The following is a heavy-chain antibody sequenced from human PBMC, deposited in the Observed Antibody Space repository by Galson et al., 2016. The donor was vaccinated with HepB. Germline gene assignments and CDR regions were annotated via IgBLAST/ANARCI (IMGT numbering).Heavy chain of an antibody. V-gene: IGHV3-30-3*01. CDR3: ARAPLEMATIQRGYFDY. CDR1: GFTFSDWD. J-gene: IGHJ4*02. Sequence: SLRLSCAVSGFTFSDWDFHWVRQAPGKGLEWVAVISFDGSNKYYADSVKGRFTISRDNSKNTLYLQMNSLRAEDTAVYYCARAPLEMATIQRGYFDYWGQGTLVTVSS. CDR2: ISFDGSNK. D-gene: IGHD5-24*01.